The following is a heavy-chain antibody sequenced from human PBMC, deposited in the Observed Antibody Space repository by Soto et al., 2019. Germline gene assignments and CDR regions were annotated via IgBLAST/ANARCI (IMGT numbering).Heavy chain of an antibody. Sequence: EVPLVESGGGLVQPGGSLRLSCEASGFTFSNYWFHWVRQAPGKGLVWVSRTNQHGTIIDYADFAKGRFTISRDNPKNMLYQEINSRGAEATAVYYCTRDRGGGGGFWGQGTLVTVSS. D-gene: IGHD3-16*01. CDR3: TRDRGGGGGF. V-gene: IGHV3-74*01. CDR1: GFTFSNYW. J-gene: IGHJ4*02. CDR2: TNQHGTII.